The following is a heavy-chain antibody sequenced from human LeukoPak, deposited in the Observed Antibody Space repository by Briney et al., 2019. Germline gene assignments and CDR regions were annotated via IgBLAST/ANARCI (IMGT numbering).Heavy chain of an antibody. J-gene: IGHJ4*02. CDR1: GYTLTELS. V-gene: IGHV1-24*01. D-gene: IGHD3-9*01. CDR3: ATKDDILTGYSFDY. Sequence: ASVKVSCKVSGYTLTELSMHWVRQAPGKGLEWVGGFDPEDGETIYAQKFQGRVTMTEDTSTDTAYMELSSLRSEDTAVYYCATKDDILTGYSFDYWGQGTLVTVSS. CDR2: FDPEDGET.